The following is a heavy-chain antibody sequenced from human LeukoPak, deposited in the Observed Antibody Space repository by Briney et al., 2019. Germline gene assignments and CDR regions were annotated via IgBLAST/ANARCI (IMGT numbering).Heavy chain of an antibody. CDR2: IYSGGTT. J-gene: IGHJ1*01. CDR3: AKDDNWGRFYH. CDR1: GFTVSGNY. V-gene: IGHV3-53*01. Sequence: GGSLRLSCAVSGFTVSGNYMSWVRQAPGKGLEWVSLIYSGGTTYYADSVKGRFTISRDNSKNTLYLQINSLRVEDTAVYYCAKDDNWGRFYHWGQGTLVTVSS. D-gene: IGHD7-27*01.